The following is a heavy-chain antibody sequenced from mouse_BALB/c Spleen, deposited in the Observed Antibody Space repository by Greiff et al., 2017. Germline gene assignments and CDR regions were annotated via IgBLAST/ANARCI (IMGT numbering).Heavy chain of an antibody. CDR2: ISYSGST. CDR3: ARYDYDGAWFAY. D-gene: IGHD2-4*01. V-gene: IGHV3-8*02. Sequence: EVKLQESGPGLVKPSQTLSLTCSVTGDSITSGYWNWIRKFPGNKLEYMGYISYSGSTYYNPSLKSRISITRDTSKNQYYLQLNSVTTEDTATYYCARYDYDGAWFAYWGQGTLVTVSA. J-gene: IGHJ3*01. CDR1: GDSITSGY.